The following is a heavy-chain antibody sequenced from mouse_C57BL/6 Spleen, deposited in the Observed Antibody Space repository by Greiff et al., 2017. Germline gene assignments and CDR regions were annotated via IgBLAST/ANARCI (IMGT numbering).Heavy chain of an antibody. Sequence: VKLQQSGAELVRPGASVKLSCKASGYTFTDYYINWVKQRPGQGLEWIARIYPGSGNTYYNEKFKGKATLTAEKSSSTAYMQLSSLTSEDSAVYFCARWGTVVASFDYWGQGTTLTVSS. CDR2: IYPGSGNT. J-gene: IGHJ2*01. CDR1: GYTFTDYY. CDR3: ARWGTVVASFDY. D-gene: IGHD1-1*01. V-gene: IGHV1-76*01.